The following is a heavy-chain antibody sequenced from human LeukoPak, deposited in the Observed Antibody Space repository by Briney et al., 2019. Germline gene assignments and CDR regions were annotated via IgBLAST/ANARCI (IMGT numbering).Heavy chain of an antibody. D-gene: IGHD4-11*01. CDR1: GFTFSSSTFGSYT. J-gene: IGHJ4*02. CDR3: ARDLDYSTGFDY. Sequence: GVSLRLSCATSGFTFSSSTFGSYTMNWVRQAPGKGLEWVSSISSTGTYIYYTDLVKGRFTISRDIANSLLYLQMKSLRADDTAVYYCARDLDYSTGFDYWGQGTLVTVSS. CDR2: ISSTGTYI. V-gene: IGHV3-21*01.